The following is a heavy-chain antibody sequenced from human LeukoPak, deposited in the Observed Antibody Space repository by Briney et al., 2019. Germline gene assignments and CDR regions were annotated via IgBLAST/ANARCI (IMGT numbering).Heavy chain of an antibody. CDR2: IYYSGST. D-gene: IGHD2-2*01. V-gene: IGHV4-31*03. CDR1: GGSISSGGYY. J-gene: IGHJ6*02. Sequence: SETLSLTCTVSGGSISSGGYYWSWIRQHPGKGLEWIGYIYYSGSTYYNPSLKSRVTISVDTSKNQFSLKLSSVTAADMAVYYCARDTVVPAATHSYYYGMDVWRQGTTVTVSS. CDR3: ARDTVVPAATHSYYYGMDV.